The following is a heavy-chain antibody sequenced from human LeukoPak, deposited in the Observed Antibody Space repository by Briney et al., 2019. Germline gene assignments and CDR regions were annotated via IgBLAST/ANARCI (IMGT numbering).Heavy chain of an antibody. CDR1: GLIFSSYG. D-gene: IGHD3-16*01. CDR3: AKPVIPSAYQGTYYMDV. V-gene: IGHV3-30*02. Sequence: GGSLRLSCAASGLIFSSYGVHWVRQAPGEGLEWVAYIRHDESKTFYADSVKARFTISRDNSKNTLYLQMHSLRAEDTALYYCAKPVIPSAYQGTYYMDVWGKGTTVTVSS. CDR2: IRHDESKT. J-gene: IGHJ6*03.